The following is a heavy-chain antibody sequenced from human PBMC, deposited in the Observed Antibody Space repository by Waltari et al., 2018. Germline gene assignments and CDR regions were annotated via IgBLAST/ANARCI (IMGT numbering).Heavy chain of an antibody. Sequence: QVQLVESGGGVVQPGRSLRLSCAASGFTFSSYGMHWFRQAPGKGLEWVAVISYDGSNKYYADSVKGRFTISRDNSKNTLYLQMNSLRAEDTAVYYCAKLGIAVVDFQHWGQGTLVTVSS. D-gene: IGHD6-19*01. CDR2: ISYDGSNK. J-gene: IGHJ1*01. CDR3: AKLGIAVVDFQH. V-gene: IGHV3-30*18. CDR1: GFTFSSYG.